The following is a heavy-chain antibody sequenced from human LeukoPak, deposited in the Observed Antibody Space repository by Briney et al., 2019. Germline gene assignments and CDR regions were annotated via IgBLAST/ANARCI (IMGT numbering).Heavy chain of an antibody. CDR2: IYHSGST. CDR1: GYSISSGFY. Sequence: SETLSLTCTVSGYSISSGFYWGWIRQPPGKGLECIGSIYHSGSTYYNPSLKSRVTISVDTSKNQFSLKLSSVTAADTAVYYCARETPYDSSGYYMWDDYWGQGTLVTVSS. CDR3: ARETPYDSSGYYMWDDY. D-gene: IGHD3-22*01. V-gene: IGHV4-38-2*02. J-gene: IGHJ4*02.